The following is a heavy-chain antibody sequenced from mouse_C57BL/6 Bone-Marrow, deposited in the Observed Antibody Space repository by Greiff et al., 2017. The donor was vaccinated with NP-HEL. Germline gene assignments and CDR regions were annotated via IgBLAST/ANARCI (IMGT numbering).Heavy chain of an antibody. CDR3: TSRYYGSSYPYYFDY. CDR2: IYPGNSDT. D-gene: IGHD1-1*01. Sequence: SGTVLARPGASVKMSCKTSGYTFTSYWMHWVKQRPGQGLEWIGAIYPGNSDTSYNQKSKGKAKLTAVTSASTAYMELSSLTNEDSAVYYCTSRYYGSSYPYYFDYWGQGTTLTVSS. V-gene: IGHV1-5*01. CDR1: GYTFTSYW. J-gene: IGHJ2*01.